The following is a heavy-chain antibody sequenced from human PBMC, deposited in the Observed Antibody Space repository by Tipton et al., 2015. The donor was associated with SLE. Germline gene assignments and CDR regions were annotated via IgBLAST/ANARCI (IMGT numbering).Heavy chain of an antibody. CDR2: IYHTGTT. V-gene: IGHV4-39*07. Sequence: TLSLTCTVSGGSVSSGSYYWAWIRQPPGKGLEWIGIIYHTGTTNYNPSLQRRVAISVDTSKNQFSLKLKSMTAADTAVYYCGRDFGNVGRFDSWGQGTLVTVSS. D-gene: IGHD3-10*01. CDR3: GRDFGNVGRFDS. CDR1: GGSVSSGSYY. J-gene: IGHJ5*01.